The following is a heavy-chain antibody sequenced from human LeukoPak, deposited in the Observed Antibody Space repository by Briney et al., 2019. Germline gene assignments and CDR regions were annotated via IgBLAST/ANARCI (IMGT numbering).Heavy chain of an antibody. CDR1: GYTFTGYY. CDR2: INPNSGGT. J-gene: IGHJ4*02. CDR3: ARIQVGAYQSPIDY. V-gene: IGHV1-2*02. Sequence: SVKGSCKASGYTFTGYYIHWVGQGPGQRVEWMGWINPNSGGTNYAQKFQGRVTMTRDTSISTAYMEVNRLRSDDTAVYYCARIQVGAYQSPIDYWGQGTLVTVSS. D-gene: IGHD1-26*01.